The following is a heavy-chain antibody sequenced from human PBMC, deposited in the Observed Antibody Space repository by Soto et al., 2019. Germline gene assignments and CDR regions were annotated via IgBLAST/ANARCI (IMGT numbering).Heavy chain of an antibody. CDR2: ITRDGYNK. J-gene: IGHJ4*02. D-gene: IGHD6-6*01. CDR1: GFIFKNYA. V-gene: IGHV3-30*04. Sequence: GGSLRLSCAGSGFIFKNYALNWVRQAPGKGLEWVASITRDGYNKYYADSVKGRFTISRDNSRDTLSLQMTALTIEDSSVYYCTKSSGGSSSVGMDYWGQGTRVTVSS. CDR3: TKSSGGSSSVGMDY.